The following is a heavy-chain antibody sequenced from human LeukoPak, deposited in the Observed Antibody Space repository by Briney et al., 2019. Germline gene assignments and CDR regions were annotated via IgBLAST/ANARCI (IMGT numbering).Heavy chain of an antibody. D-gene: IGHD3-10*01. CDR2: INHSGST. Sequence: SETLSLTCAVYGGSFSGYYWSWIRQPPGKGLEWIGEINHSGSTNYNPSLKSRVTISVDTSKNQFSLKLSSVTAADTAVYYCARGSRRGYYFDYWGQGTLVTVSS. CDR1: GGSFSGYY. V-gene: IGHV4-34*01. J-gene: IGHJ4*02. CDR3: ARGSRRGYYFDY.